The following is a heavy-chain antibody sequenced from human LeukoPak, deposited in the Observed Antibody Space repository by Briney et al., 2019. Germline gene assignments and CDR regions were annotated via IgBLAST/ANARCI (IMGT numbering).Heavy chain of an antibody. Sequence: GTSLRLSCVTSGFNFRSYGMYWVRQAPGKGLDWVAAISKDGSDMYYADSVKGLFTISRDNSKSTLYLQMNSLRAEDTAVYYCAKGSVKSRDYPFHYWGQGTLVTVSS. CDR3: AKGSVKSRDYPFHY. D-gene: IGHD3-16*01. CDR2: ISKDGSDM. V-gene: IGHV3-30*18. J-gene: IGHJ4*02. CDR1: GFNFRSYG.